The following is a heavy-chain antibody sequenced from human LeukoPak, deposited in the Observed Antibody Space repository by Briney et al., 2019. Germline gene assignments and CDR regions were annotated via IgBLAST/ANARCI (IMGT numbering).Heavy chain of an antibody. D-gene: IGHD3-10*01. CDR2: IYYSGST. Sequence: PSETLSLTCTVFGGSISSYYWSWLRQPPGKGLEWIGYIYYSGSTNYNPSLKSRVTISVDTSKNQFSLKLSSVTAADTAVYYCATLTYGSGSYYNPWGQGTLVTVSS. V-gene: IGHV4-59*08. CDR1: GGSISSYY. CDR3: ATLTYGSGSYYNP. J-gene: IGHJ5*02.